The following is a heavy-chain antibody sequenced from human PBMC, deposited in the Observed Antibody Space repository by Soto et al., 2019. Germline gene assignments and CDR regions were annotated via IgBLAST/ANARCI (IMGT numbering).Heavy chain of an antibody. CDR2: ISYSGNT. V-gene: IGHV4-39*01. D-gene: IGHD6-13*01. J-gene: IGHJ5*02. Sequence: SETLSLTCSVSGGSISSSSYYWGWIRQPPGKGLEWIGSISYSGNTYYSPSLKSRVTISVDTSKNQFSLELRSVTATDTAVYFCARRGARIEADGISTGFDTWGQGTLVTVSS. CDR1: GGSISSSSYY. CDR3: ARRGARIEADGISTGFDT.